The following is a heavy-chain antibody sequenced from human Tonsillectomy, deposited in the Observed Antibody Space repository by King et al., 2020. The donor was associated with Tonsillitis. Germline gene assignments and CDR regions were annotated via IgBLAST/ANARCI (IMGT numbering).Heavy chain of an antibody. CDR2: ISTYNGNT. J-gene: IGHJ3*02. CDR1: GYTFTTYG. CDR3: ARDGSVLGFDI. Sequence: VQLVESGGEVKKPGTSVTVSCKASGYTFTTYGISWVRQAPGQGLEWMGWISTYNGNTNYAQKFRGRVSMTTETSTRTVHMEVRSLRSDDTAVYYCARDGSVLGFDIWGQGTMVTVSS. V-gene: IGHV1-18*01.